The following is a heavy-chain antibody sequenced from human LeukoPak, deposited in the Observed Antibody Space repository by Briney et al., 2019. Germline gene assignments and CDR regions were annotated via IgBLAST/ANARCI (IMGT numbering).Heavy chain of an antibody. CDR3: AELGITMIGGV. J-gene: IGHJ6*04. D-gene: IGHD3-10*02. CDR2: ISSSASTI. V-gene: IGHV3-48*03. Sequence: GGSLRLSCAASGFTFSNYEMNWVRQAPGKGLEWVSYISSSASTIYYADSVKGRFTISRDNAKNSLYLQMNSLRAEDTAVYYCAELGITMIGGVWGKGTTVTISS. CDR1: GFTFSNYE.